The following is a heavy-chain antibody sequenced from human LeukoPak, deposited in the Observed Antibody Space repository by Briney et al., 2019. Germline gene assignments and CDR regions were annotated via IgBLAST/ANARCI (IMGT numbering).Heavy chain of an antibody. CDR2: ISDSGSST. V-gene: IGHV3-23*01. J-gene: IGHJ5*02. Sequence: PGGSLRLSCAASGFTFSTYAISSVRQAPGKGLEWVSVISDSGSSTIHADSVKGRFTISRDNSKNTVFLQMNSLRAEDTALYYCAKHFLYSSGWYCDHWGQGTLVTVSS. CDR1: GFTFSTYA. D-gene: IGHD6-19*01. CDR3: AKHFLYSSGWYCDH.